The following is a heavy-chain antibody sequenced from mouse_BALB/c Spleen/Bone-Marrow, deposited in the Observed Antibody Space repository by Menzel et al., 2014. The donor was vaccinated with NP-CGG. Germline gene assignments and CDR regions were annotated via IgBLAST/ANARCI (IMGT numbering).Heavy chain of an antibody. CDR3: ARVTSSAVGAMDY. D-gene: IGHD3-2*02. CDR1: GFSLTNYG. J-gene: IGHJ4*01. Sequence: VQGVESGPGLVAPSQSLSITCTVSGFSLTNYGVHWVRQPPGKGLEWLEVIWAGGSTNYNSALMSRLSISKDNSKSQVFLKMISLQTDDTAMYYCARVTSSAVGAMDYWGQGTSVTVSS. V-gene: IGHV2-9*02. CDR2: IWAGGST.